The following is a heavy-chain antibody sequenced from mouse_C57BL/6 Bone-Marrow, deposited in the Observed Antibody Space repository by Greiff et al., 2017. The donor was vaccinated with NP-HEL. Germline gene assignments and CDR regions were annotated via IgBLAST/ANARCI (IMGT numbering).Heavy chain of an antibody. J-gene: IGHJ4*01. CDR1: GYTFTDYE. V-gene: IGHV1-15*01. CDR3: TRYSSYYYAMDY. D-gene: IGHD1-3*01. CDR2: IDPETGGT. Sequence: QVQLKQSGAELVRPGASVTLSCKASGYTFTDYEMHWVKQTPVHGLEWIGAIDPETGGTAYNQKFKGKAILTADKSSSTAYMELRSLTSEDSAVYYCTRYSSYYYAMDYWGQGTSVTVSS.